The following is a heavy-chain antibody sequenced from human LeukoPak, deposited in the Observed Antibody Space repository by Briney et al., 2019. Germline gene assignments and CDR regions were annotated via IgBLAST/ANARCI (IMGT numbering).Heavy chain of an antibody. D-gene: IGHD5-18*01. J-gene: IGHJ4*02. CDR1: GFTFSSYE. CDR2: ISSSGSTI. CDR3: AREGTLQLWTAVDY. Sequence: PGGSLRLSCAASGFTFSSYEMNWVRQAPGKGLEWVSYISSSGSTIYYADSVKGRFTISRDNAKNSLYLQMNSLRAEDTAVYYCAREGTLQLWTAVDYWGQGTLVTVSS. V-gene: IGHV3-48*03.